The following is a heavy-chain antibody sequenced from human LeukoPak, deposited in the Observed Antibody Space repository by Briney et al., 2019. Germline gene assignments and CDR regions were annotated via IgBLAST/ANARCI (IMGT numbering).Heavy chain of an antibody. CDR1: GYSISSGYY. D-gene: IGHD2-8*01. V-gene: IGHV4-38-2*01. Sequence: PSETLSLTCAVSGYSISSGYYWGWIRQPPGKGLEWIGSIYHSGSTYYNPSLKSRVTISVDTSKSQFSLKLSSVTAADTAVYYCASPGLYCTNGVCYAFDYWGQGTLVTVSS. J-gene: IGHJ4*02. CDR3: ASPGLYCTNGVCYAFDY. CDR2: IYHSGST.